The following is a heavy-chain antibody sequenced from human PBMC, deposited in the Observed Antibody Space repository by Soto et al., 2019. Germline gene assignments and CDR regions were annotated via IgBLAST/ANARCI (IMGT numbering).Heavy chain of an antibody. J-gene: IGHJ6*02. D-gene: IGHD3-22*01. Sequence: ASVKVSCKTSGYTFTRNGISWVRQAPGQGLEWMGWISPKSGNIKYAQKLQGRVIMTTETSTSTAYMELRSLRSDDTAVYYCVKDRDSNSWPSRDVWGPGTTVTVSS. CDR1: GYTFTRNG. CDR3: VKDRDSNSWPSRDV. CDR2: ISPKSGNI. V-gene: IGHV1-18*01.